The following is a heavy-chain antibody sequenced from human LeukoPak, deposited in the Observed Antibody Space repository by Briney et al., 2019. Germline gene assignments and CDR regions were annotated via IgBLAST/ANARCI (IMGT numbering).Heavy chain of an antibody. CDR2: INWNGGST. CDR3: ARAPGYRSFLDY. Sequence: GGSLRLSCAASGFTFDDYGMSWVRQAPGKGLEWVSGINWNGGSTGYADSVKGRFIISRDNAKKSLYLQMNSLRAEDAAVYYCARAPGYRSFLDYWGQGTLVIVSS. J-gene: IGHJ4*02. CDR1: GFTFDDYG. V-gene: IGHV3-20*04. D-gene: IGHD6-13*01.